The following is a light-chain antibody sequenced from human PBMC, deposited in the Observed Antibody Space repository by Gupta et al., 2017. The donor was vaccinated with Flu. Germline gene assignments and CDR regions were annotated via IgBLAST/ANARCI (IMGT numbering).Light chain of an antibody. J-gene: IGKJ3*01. V-gene: IGKV3-15*01. Sequence: EILMTHSPATLSVSPGERATLSCRASQSLSNNLAWYQQRPGQAPRLLIYGASTRADGIPARFSGSGSGTDFTLTITSLQSEDFAIYYCQQDNTWPRAFGHGTKVDVK. CDR1: QSLSNN. CDR2: GAS. CDR3: QQDNTWPRA.